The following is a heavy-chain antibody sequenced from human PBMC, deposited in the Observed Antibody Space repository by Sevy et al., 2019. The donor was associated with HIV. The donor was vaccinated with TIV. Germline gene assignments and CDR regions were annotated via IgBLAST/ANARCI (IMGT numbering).Heavy chain of an antibody. Sequence: GGSLRLSCVASGFIFNNYTMSWVRQAPGKGLEWVSTISGSGGSVYYPDSLKGRFTISRDNFKNTVSLQMNSLRAEDTAVYYCTNRGGVIITGFESWGQGTLVTVSS. J-gene: IGHJ4*02. CDR2: ISGSGGSV. CDR1: GFIFNNYT. CDR3: TNRGGVIITGFES. V-gene: IGHV3-23*01. D-gene: IGHD3-16*01.